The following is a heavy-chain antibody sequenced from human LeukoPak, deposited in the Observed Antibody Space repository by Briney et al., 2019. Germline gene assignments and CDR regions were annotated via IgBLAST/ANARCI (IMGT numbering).Heavy chain of an antibody. D-gene: IGHD3-9*01. CDR3: ATWGILTGYSTSFDY. Sequence: GDSLKISCKGSGYKFSNYWIAWVRQMPGKGLEWMGIIYPGDSDIRYSPSFQGQVTISADKSISTAYLQWSSLKASDTAMYYCATWGILTGYSTSFDYWGQGTLVTVSS. V-gene: IGHV5-51*01. CDR1: GYKFSNYW. J-gene: IGHJ4*02. CDR2: IYPGDSDI.